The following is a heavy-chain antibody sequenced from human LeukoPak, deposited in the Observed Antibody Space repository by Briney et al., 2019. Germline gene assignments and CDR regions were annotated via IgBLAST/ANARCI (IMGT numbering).Heavy chain of an antibody. CDR2: INHSGST. Sequence: PSETLSLTCTVCGGSFSGYYWSWIRQPPGKGLEWIGEINHSGSTNYNPSLKSRVTISVDTSKNQFSLKLSSVTAADTAVYYCARGRMLWFGAYAFDIWGQGTMVTVSS. CDR1: GGSFSGYY. J-gene: IGHJ3*02. D-gene: IGHD3-10*01. CDR3: ARGRMLWFGAYAFDI. V-gene: IGHV4-34*01.